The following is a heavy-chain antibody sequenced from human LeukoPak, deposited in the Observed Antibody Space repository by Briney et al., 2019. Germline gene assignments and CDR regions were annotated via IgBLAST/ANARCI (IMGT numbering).Heavy chain of an antibody. D-gene: IGHD3-22*01. CDR3: ARGVRMYYYDSSGYSPSDAFDI. J-gene: IGHJ3*02. CDR2: INPNSGGT. V-gene: IGHV1-2*02. Sequence: ASVKVSCKASGYTFTGYYMHWVRQAPGQGLEWMGWINPNSGGTNYAQKFQGRVTITADKSTSTAYMELSSLRSEDTAVYYCARGVRMYYYDSSGYSPSDAFDIWGQGTMVTVSS. CDR1: GYTFTGYY.